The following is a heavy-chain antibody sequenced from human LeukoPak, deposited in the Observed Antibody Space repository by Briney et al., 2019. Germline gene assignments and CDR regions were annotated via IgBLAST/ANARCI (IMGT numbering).Heavy chain of an antibody. CDR2: IYYSGST. J-gene: IGHJ4*02. CDR1: GRSIRSYY. V-gene: IGHV4-59*01. CDR3: ARNRFGKGTFDY. Sequence: SETLSLTCTVSGRSIRSYYWSWIRQPPGKGLEWIGYIYYSGSTNYNPSLKSRVTISVDTSKNQFSLKLSSVTAADTAVYYCARNRFGKGTFDYWGQGTLVTVSS. D-gene: IGHD3-16*01.